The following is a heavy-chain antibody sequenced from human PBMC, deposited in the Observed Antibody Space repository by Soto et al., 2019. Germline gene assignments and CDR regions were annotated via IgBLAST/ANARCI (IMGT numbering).Heavy chain of an antibody. Sequence: SVKVSCKASGGTFSSYAISWVRQAPGQGLEWMGGIIPIFGTANYAQKFQGRVTITADESTSTAYMELSSLRSEDTAVYYCARVQTYSSSWYHFDYWGQGTLVTVSS. J-gene: IGHJ4*02. D-gene: IGHD6-19*01. CDR2: IIPIFGTA. CDR3: ARVQTYSSSWYHFDY. CDR1: GGTFSSYA. V-gene: IGHV1-69*13.